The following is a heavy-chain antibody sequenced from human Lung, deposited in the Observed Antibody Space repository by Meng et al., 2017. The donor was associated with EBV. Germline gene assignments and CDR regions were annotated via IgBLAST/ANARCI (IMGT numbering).Heavy chain of an antibody. CDR1: GFTFSSYW. D-gene: IGHD6-25*01. V-gene: IGHV3-74*01. CDR2: INEDGGIT. CDR3: SRDLVGSDDD. J-gene: IGHJ4*02. Sequence: EGQLAESGGALVLPGGSLRLSCAASGFTFSSYWMHSVRQVPGKGLVWVSRINEDGGITTYADSVKGRFTIFRDNTKNTLYLQMNSLRAEDTAVYFCSRDLVGSDDDWGQGTLVTVSS.